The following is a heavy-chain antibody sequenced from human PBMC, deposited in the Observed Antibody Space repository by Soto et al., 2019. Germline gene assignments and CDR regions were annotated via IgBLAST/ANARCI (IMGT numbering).Heavy chain of an antibody. Sequence: QVQLVQSGAEVKKPGSSVKVSCKASGGTFSSYTISWVRQAPGQGLEWMGRITPILGIANYAQKFQGRVTITADKSTSTAYMELSILRSEDTAVYYCAMFRGSYGMDVWGQGTTVTVSS. V-gene: IGHV1-69*02. CDR2: ITPILGIA. CDR3: AMFRGSYGMDV. CDR1: GGTFSSYT. J-gene: IGHJ6*02. D-gene: IGHD3-10*01.